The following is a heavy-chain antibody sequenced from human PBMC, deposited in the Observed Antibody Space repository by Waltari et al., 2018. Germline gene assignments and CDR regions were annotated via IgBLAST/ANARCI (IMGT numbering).Heavy chain of an antibody. J-gene: IGHJ4*02. V-gene: IGHV3-23*04. CDR3: AREAPYYYDCSGYCDY. CDR2: ISGSGGST. CDR1: GFTLSSYA. D-gene: IGHD3-22*01. Sequence: EVQLVKSGGGLVQPGGSLRLSCAPSGFTLSSYAMRWDHKAPGKGLEWVSAISGSGGSTYYADAENGRVTISRDNSMNTLYLQMNGLTAEDTAVYYCAREAPYYYDCSGYCDYWGQGTLVTVSS.